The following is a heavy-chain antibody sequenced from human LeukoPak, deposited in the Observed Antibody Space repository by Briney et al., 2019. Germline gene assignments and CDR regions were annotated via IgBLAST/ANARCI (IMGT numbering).Heavy chain of an antibody. V-gene: IGHV1-2*02. Sequence: ASVKVSCKASGYTFTGYYMHWVRQAPGQGLERMGWINPNSGGTNYAQKFQGRVTMTRDTSISTAYMELSRLRSDDTAVYYCARDLFGVVSYYYYYMDVWGKGTTVTVSS. J-gene: IGHJ6*03. CDR3: ARDLFGVVSYYYYYMDV. D-gene: IGHD3-3*01. CDR2: INPNSGGT. CDR1: GYTFTGYY.